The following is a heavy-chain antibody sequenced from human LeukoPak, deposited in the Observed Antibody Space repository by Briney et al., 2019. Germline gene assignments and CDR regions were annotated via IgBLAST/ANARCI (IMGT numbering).Heavy chain of an antibody. CDR2: ISSSGSTI. CDR3: ARDPPRLGLENYRDGYSPRGFVAEYFQH. J-gene: IGHJ1*01. CDR1: GFTFSSYE. D-gene: IGHD5-24*01. Sequence: GGSLRLSCAASGFTFSSYEMNWVRQAPGKGLEWVSYISSSGSTIYYADSVKGRFTISRDNAKNSLYLQMNSLRAEDTAVYYCARDPPRLGLENYRDGYSPRGFVAEYFQHWGQGTLVTVSS. V-gene: IGHV3-48*03.